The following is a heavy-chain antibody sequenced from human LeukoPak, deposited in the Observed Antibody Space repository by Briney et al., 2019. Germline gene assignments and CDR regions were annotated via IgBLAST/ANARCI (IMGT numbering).Heavy chain of an antibody. J-gene: IGHJ3*02. CDR1: SSYA. CDR3: TTDLGAVVPAAILTGTHAFDI. Sequence: GGSLRLSCATFSSYAMSWVRQAPGKGLEWVGRIKSKTDGGTTDYAAPVKGRFTISRDDSKNTLYLQMNSLKTEDTAVYYCTTDLGAVVPAAILTGTHAFDIWAKGQWSPSLQ. D-gene: IGHD2-2*02. V-gene: IGHV3-15*01. CDR2: IKSKTDGGTT.